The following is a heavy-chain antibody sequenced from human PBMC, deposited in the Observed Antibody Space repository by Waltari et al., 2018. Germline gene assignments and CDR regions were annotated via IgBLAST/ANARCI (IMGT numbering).Heavy chain of an antibody. Sequence: QVQLQQWGAGLLKPSETLSLTCAVYGGSFSGYYWSWIRQPPGKGLEWIGEINHSGSTNYNPSLKSRVTISVDTSKNQFSLKLSSVTAADTAVYYCARGPKITFYGDYHFVYWGQGTLVTVSS. CDR1: GGSFSGYY. CDR2: INHSGST. V-gene: IGHV4-34*01. D-gene: IGHD4-17*01. J-gene: IGHJ4*02. CDR3: ARGPKITFYGDYHFVY.